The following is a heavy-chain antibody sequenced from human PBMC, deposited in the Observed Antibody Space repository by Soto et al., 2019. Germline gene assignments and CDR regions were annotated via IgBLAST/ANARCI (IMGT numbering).Heavy chain of an antibody. V-gene: IGHV3-49*04. CDR1: GFTFGDYA. D-gene: IGHD3-9*01. Sequence: PGGSLRLSCTASGFTFGDYAMSWVRQAPGKGLEWVGFIRSKAYGGTTEYAASVKGRFTISRDDSKSIAYLQMNSLKTEDTAVYYCTRDSQWGEMATIFYFDYWGQGTLVTVSS. CDR2: IRSKAYGGTT. J-gene: IGHJ4*02. CDR3: TRDSQWGEMATIFYFDY.